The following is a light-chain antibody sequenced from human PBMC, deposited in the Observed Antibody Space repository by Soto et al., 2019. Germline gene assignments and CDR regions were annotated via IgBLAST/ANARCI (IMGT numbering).Light chain of an antibody. CDR3: CAFAGSSTYV. J-gene: IGLJ1*01. V-gene: IGLV2-23*01. Sequence: QSVLTQPASVSGSPGQSITISCTGTSRDVGSYNLVSWYQQHPGNAPKLIIYEGTKRPSGVSYRFSGSKSGNTASLTISGLQEEDEGDYHCCAFAGSSTYVFRTGTKVTVL. CDR1: SRDVGSYNL. CDR2: EGT.